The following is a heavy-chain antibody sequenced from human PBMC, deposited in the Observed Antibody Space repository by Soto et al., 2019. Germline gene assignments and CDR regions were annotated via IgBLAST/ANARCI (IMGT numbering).Heavy chain of an antibody. CDR3: ARGRYDFWSGYGLGVYYYYMDV. V-gene: IGHV4-59*01. CDR2: IYYSGST. D-gene: IGHD3-3*01. CDR1: GGSISSYY. Sequence: SETLSLTCTVSGGSISSYYWSWIRQPPGKGLERIGYIYYSGSTNYNPSLKSRVTISVDTSKNQFSLKLSSVTAADTAVYYCARGRYDFWSGYGLGVYYYYMDVWGKGTTVTVSS. J-gene: IGHJ6*03.